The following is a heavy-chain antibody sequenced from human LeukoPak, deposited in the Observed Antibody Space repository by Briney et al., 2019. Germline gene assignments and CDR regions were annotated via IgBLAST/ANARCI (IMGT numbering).Heavy chain of an antibody. D-gene: IGHD2/OR15-2a*01. V-gene: IGHV4-4*07. CDR3: ARVLSRHYYYMDV. CDR1: GGSISSYY. J-gene: IGHJ6*03. Sequence: SETLSLTCTVSGGSISSYYWSWIRQPAGKGLEWIGRIYNSGSTNYNPSLKSRVTISVDTSKNQFSLNLSSVSAADTAVYYCARVLSRHYYYMDVWGKGTTVTISS. CDR2: IYNSGST.